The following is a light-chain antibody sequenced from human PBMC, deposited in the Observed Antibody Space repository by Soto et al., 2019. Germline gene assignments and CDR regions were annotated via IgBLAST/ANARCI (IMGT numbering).Light chain of an antibody. Sequence: EIVLTQSTGTLSLSPGERATLSCRASQSVSSSYLAWYQQKPGQAPRLLIYGASGRATGIPDRFSGSGSGTDFTLTISRLEPEDFAVYYCQQYGSSRGFTFGPGTKVDIK. CDR1: QSVSSSY. CDR2: GAS. V-gene: IGKV3-20*01. CDR3: QQYGSSRGFT. J-gene: IGKJ3*01.